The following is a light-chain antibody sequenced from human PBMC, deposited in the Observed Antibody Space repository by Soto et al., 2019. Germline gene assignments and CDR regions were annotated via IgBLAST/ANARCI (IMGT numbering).Light chain of an antibody. CDR2: EVS. V-gene: IGLV2-14*01. J-gene: IGLJ1*01. CDR1: SGDVGNYNY. CDR3: SSYTTSSTYV. Sequence: QSVLTQPASVSGSPGQSITISCIGTSGDVGNYNYVSWYQQHPGKVPKLMIYEVSSRPSGVSHRFSGSKSGNTASLTISGLQAEDEADYYCSSYTTSSTYVFGTGTKVTVL.